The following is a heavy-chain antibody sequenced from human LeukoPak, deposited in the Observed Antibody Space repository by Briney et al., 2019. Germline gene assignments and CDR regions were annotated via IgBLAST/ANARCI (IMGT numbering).Heavy chain of an antibody. CDR3: ASGGLSSSWYLHY. CDR1: GFTFSSYA. D-gene: IGHD6-13*01. Sequence: PGRSLRLSCAASGFTFSSYAMHWVRQAPGKGLEWVAVISYDGGNKYYADSVKGRFTISRDNSKNTVYLQMYSLRAEDTALYYCASGGLSSSWYLHYWGQGTLVTVSS. CDR2: ISYDGGNK. J-gene: IGHJ4*02. V-gene: IGHV3-30-3*01.